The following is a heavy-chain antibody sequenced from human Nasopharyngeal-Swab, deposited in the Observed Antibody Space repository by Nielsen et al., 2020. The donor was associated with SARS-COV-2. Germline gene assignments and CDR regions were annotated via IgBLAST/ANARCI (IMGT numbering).Heavy chain of an antibody. V-gene: IGHV1-18*01. J-gene: IGHJ4*02. D-gene: IGHD5-24*01. CDR1: GYTFTSYG. Sequence: ASVKVSCKASGYTFTSYGISWVRQAPGQGLEWMGWISAYNGNTNYAQKLQGRVTMTTDTSTSTAYMELRSLRSDDTAVYYCARDLEDGYNLLSPGDYWGQGTLVTVSS. CDR3: ARDLEDGYNLLSPGDY. CDR2: ISAYNGNT.